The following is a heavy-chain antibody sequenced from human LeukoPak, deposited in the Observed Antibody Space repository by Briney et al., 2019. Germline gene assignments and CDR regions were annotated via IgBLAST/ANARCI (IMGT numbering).Heavy chain of an antibody. CDR2: IYYSGST. J-gene: IGHJ5*02. Sequence: GSLRLSCSASGFTFSNSDLHWVRQAPGKGLEWIGYIYYSGSTNYNPSLKSRVTISVDTSKNQLSLKLSSVTAADTAVYYCARGNSNYVTWGQGTLVTVSS. V-gene: IGHV4-59*08. CDR3: ARGNSNYVT. D-gene: IGHD4-11*01. CDR1: GFTFSNSD.